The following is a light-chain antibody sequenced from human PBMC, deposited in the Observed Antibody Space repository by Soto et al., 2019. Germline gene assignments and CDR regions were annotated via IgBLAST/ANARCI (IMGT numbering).Light chain of an antibody. J-gene: IGKJ4*01. CDR3: QQYDNLPLT. CDR1: QDIKNY. V-gene: IGKV1-33*01. CDR2: DAS. Sequence: DIQMTQSPSSLSASVGDRVTITCQASQDIKNYLNWYQQKSGKAPKLLIYDASDLETGVPSRFSGSGSGTYFTFTINSLQPEDIATYDCQQYDNLPLTFGGGTKVEIK.